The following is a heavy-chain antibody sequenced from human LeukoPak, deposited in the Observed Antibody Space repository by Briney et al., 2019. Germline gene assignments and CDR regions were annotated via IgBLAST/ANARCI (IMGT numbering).Heavy chain of an antibody. V-gene: IGHV4-39*01. CDR2: ISYTRST. CDR1: GGSISSNNFS. J-gene: IGHJ6*03. Sequence: SETLSLTCTVSGGSISSNNFSWGRIRQPPGKGLEWVGSISYTRSTHYTPPLKSRVTISVDTSKKQFSLKLSSVTAADTAVYYCAGTKYYYMDVWGEGTTVSVS. CDR3: AGTKYYYMDV.